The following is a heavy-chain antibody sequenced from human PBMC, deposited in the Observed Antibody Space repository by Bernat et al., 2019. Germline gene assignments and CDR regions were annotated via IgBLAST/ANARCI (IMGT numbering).Heavy chain of an antibody. Sequence: EVQLVESGGGLVQPGGSLRLSCAASGFSFNDFWMTWVRQPPGKGLEWVANIKQDGSEKYYVDSVKDRFTISRDNAKNSLYLQMNSLRADDTALYYCARESSGTRGFDPWGRGTLVTVSS. CDR3: ARESSGTRGFDP. CDR1: GFSFNDFW. CDR2: IKQDGSEK. V-gene: IGHV3-7*03. D-gene: IGHD1-26*01. J-gene: IGHJ5*02.